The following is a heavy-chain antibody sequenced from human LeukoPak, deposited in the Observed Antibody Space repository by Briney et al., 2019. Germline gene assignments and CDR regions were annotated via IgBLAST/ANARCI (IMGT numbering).Heavy chain of an antibody. CDR1: GGTFSSYA. CDR2: IIPIFGTA. Sequence: GASVKVSCKASGGTFSSYAISWVRQAPGQGLEWMGGIIPIFGTANYAQKFQGRVTITADESTCTAYMGLSSLRSEDTAVYYCARGEDVGDAFDIWGQRTMVTVSS. CDR3: ARGEDVGDAFDI. J-gene: IGHJ3*02. V-gene: IGHV1-69*01.